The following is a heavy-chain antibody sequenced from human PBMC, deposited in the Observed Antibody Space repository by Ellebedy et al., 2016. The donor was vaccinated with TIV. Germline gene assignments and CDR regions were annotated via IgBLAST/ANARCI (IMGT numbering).Heavy chain of an antibody. CDR1: GFTVSRNY. Sequence: PGGSLRLSCVASGFTVSRNYMNWVRQAPGKGLEWVSVIYSGGSTYCADSVKGRFTISSDNAKNTLYLQRNSLRAEDTAVYYCARDYPVGATRVYNYYGMDVWGQGTTVTVSS. CDR2: IYSGGST. D-gene: IGHD1-26*01. J-gene: IGHJ6*02. CDR3: ARDYPVGATRVYNYYGMDV. V-gene: IGHV3-66*01.